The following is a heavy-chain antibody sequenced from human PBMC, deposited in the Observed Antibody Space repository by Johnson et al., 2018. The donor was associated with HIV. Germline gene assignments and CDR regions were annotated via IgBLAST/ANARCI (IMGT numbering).Heavy chain of an antibody. CDR2: ISYDGSNK. V-gene: IGHV3-30*04. CDR1: GFTFSSYA. D-gene: IGHD3-16*01. J-gene: IGHJ3*02. Sequence: QVKLVESGGGVVQPGRSLRLSCAASGFTFSSYAMHWVRQAPGKGLEWVAFISYDGSNKYYADSVKGRFTISRDNSKSTLSMQMNSLRAEDTALYYCVGGWDAFDIWGQGTMVTVSS. CDR3: VGGWDAFDI.